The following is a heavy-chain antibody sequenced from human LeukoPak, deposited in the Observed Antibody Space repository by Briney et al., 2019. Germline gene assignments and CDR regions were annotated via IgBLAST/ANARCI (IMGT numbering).Heavy chain of an antibody. Sequence: GRSLRLSCAASGFTFSSYGMHWVRQAPGKGLEWVAVIWYGGSNKYYADSVKGRFTISRDNSKNTLYLQMNSLRAEDTAVYYCARDRVIFGVVNTYYFDYWGQGTLVTVSS. V-gene: IGHV3-33*01. J-gene: IGHJ4*02. CDR3: ARDRVIFGVVNTYYFDY. CDR2: IWYGGSNK. CDR1: GFTFSSYG. D-gene: IGHD3-3*01.